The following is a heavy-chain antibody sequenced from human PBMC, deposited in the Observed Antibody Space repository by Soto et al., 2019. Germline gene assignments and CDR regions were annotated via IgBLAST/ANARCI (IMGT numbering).Heavy chain of an antibody. Sequence: QVQLQESGPGLVKPSQTLSLTCTVSGGSISSGAYYWTWIRQHPGKGLEWIGYIYYSGSGSTYYNPSLKSRVTISVDTSKNQFSLKLSSVTAADTAVYYCAIDSRLSSRRMDVWGQGTTVTVSS. J-gene: IGHJ6*02. CDR1: GGSISSGAYY. CDR2: IYYSGSGST. CDR3: AIDSRLSSRRMDV. V-gene: IGHV4-31*03.